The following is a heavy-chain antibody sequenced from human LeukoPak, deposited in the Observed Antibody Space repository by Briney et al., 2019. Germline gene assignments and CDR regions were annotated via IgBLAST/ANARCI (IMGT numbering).Heavy chain of an antibody. CDR2: IYYSGST. J-gene: IGHJ4*02. V-gene: IGHV4-39*01. Sequence: PSETLSLTCTVSGGSISSSNYYWGWIRQPPGKGLEWIGNIYYSGSTYYKPSLKTRVTISVDTSKNQFSLKLTSVTAADTAFYYCERHASVDGNWPRPLDYWGQGSLVTVSS. CDR1: GGSISSSNYY. CDR3: ERHASVDGNWPRPLDY. D-gene: IGHD6-19*01.